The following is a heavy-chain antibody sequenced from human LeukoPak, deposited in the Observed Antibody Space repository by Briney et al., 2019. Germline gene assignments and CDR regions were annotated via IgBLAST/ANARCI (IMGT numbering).Heavy chain of an antibody. J-gene: IGHJ4*02. Sequence: GGSLRLSCAASGFTFSDYYMSWIRQAPGKGLQWVSYISSTAGNTHYADYVKGRFTMSRDNAKNSLYLQMNSLRTEDTAVYYCARVRSSGATHDYWGQGTLVTVSS. CDR2: ISSTAGNT. V-gene: IGHV3-11*04. CDR3: ARVRSSGATHDY. D-gene: IGHD6-19*01. CDR1: GFTFSDYY.